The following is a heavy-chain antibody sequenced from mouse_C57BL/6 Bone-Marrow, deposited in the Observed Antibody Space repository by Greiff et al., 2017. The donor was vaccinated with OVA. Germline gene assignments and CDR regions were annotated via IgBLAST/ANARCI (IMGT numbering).Heavy chain of an antibody. Sequence: QVTLKESGPGILQSSQTLSLTCSFSGFSLSTSGMGVSWIRQPSGKGLEWLAHIYWDDDKRYNPSLKSRLTISKDTSRNQVFLKITSVDTADTATYYCARSYEDSFDYWGQGTTLTVSS. J-gene: IGHJ2*01. CDR3: ARSYEDSFDY. D-gene: IGHD2-3*01. CDR2: IYWDDDK. V-gene: IGHV8-12*01. CDR1: GFSLSTSGMG.